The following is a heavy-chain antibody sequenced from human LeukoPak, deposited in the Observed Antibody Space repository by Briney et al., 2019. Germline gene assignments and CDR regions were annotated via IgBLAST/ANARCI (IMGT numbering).Heavy chain of an antibody. CDR2: IIPILGIA. J-gene: IGHJ6*02. V-gene: IGHV1-69*04. D-gene: IGHD3-16*01. CDR3: ASEPSVSRFNYYYYGIDV. CDR1: GGTFSSYA. Sequence: SVKVSCKASGGTFSSYAISWVRQAPGQGLEWMGRIIPILGIANYAQKFQGRVTITADKSTSTAYMELSSLRSEDTAVYYCASEPSVSRFNYYYYGIDVWGQGTTVTVSS.